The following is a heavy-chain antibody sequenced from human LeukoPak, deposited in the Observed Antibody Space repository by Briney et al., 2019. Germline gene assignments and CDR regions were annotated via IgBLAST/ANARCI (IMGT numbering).Heavy chain of an antibody. J-gene: IGHJ4*02. V-gene: IGHV3-30*18. CDR3: AKDLGRDSSGCLDY. D-gene: IGHD6-19*01. CDR2: ISYDGSNK. CDR1: GFTFSSYG. Sequence: PGGSLRLSCAASGFTFSSYGMHWVRQAPGKGLEWVAVISYDGSNKYYADSVKGRFTISRDNSKNTLYLQMNSLRAEDTAVYYCAKDLGRDSSGCLDYWGQGTLVTVSS.